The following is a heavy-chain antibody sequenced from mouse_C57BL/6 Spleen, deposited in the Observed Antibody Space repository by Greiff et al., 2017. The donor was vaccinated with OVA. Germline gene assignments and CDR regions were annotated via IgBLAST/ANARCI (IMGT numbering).Heavy chain of an antibody. CDR2: IYPGSGNT. J-gene: IGHJ4*01. Sequence: VMLVESGPELVKPGASVKISCKASGYSFTSYYIHWVKQRPGQGLEWIGWIYPGSGNTKYNEKFKGKATLTADTSSSTAYMQLSSLTSEDSAVYYCARGRGDYWGQGTSVTVSS. V-gene: IGHV1-66*01. CDR1: GYSFTSYY. CDR3: ARGRGDY.